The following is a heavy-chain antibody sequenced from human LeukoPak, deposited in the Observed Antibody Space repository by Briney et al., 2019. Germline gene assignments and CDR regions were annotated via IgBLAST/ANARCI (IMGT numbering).Heavy chain of an antibody. V-gene: IGHV1-2*06. CDR1: GYTFTGYY. J-gene: IGHJ5*02. CDR3: ARPSGSGSYDWFDP. D-gene: IGHD3-10*01. Sequence: GASVKVSCKASGYTFTGYYMHWVRQAPGQGLEWMGRINPNSGGTNYAQKFQGRVTMTRDTSISTAYMELSRLRSDDTAVYYCARPSGSGSYDWFDPWGQGTLVTVSS. CDR2: INPNSGGT.